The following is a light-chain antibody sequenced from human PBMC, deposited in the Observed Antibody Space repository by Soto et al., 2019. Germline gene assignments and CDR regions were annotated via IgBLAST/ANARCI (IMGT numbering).Light chain of an antibody. CDR3: QQYHSFSFT. V-gene: IGKV1-5*01. CDR1: QSITYW. Sequence: DIQMTQSPSSLSASVGDRVTITCRASQSITYWLAWYQQKPGRAPKLLIYDVFNLQSGVPSRFSGSGSGTEFTLTISSLQPDGSATYYCQQYHSFSFTLGQGTKVDIK. J-gene: IGKJ2*01. CDR2: DVF.